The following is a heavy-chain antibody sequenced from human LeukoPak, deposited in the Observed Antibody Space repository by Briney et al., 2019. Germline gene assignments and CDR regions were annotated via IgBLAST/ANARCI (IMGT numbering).Heavy chain of an antibody. CDR3: AKGYCSSTSCYPEAPSDY. CDR2: ISYDGNSK. D-gene: IGHD2-2*01. J-gene: IGHJ4*02. Sequence: GGSLRLSCAASGFTFSDYYMSWIRQAPGKGLEWVAVISYDGNSKYYVDSVKGRFTISRDNSKNTLYLQMNSLRAEDTAVYYCAKGYCSSTSCYPEAPSDYWGQGTLVTVSS. V-gene: IGHV3-30*18. CDR1: GFTFSDYY.